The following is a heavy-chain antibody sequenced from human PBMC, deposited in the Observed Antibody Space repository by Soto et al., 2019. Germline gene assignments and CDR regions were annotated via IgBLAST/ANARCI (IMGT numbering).Heavy chain of an antibody. Sequence: QVQLVQSGAEVKKPGASVKVSCKASGYTFTGYYMHWVRQAPGQGLEWMGWINPNSGGTNYAQKFQGWVTMTRDTYISTAYMELSRLRSDDTAVYYCASSHCSGGSCFDYYYGMDVWGQGTTVTVSS. J-gene: IGHJ6*02. V-gene: IGHV1-2*04. CDR3: ASSHCSGGSCFDYYYGMDV. D-gene: IGHD2-15*01. CDR1: GYTFTGYY. CDR2: INPNSGGT.